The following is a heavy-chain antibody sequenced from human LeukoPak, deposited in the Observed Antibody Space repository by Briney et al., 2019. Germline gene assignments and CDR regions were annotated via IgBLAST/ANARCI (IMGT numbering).Heavy chain of an antibody. D-gene: IGHD6-13*01. CDR2: ISAYNGNT. CDR1: GYTFTSYG. V-gene: IGHV1-18*01. Sequence: ASVKVSCKASGYTFTSYGIIWVRQAPGQGLEWMGWISAYNGNTNYAQKLQGRVTMTTDTSTSTAYMELRSLRSDDTAVYYCARLGLSSSWYGAHDYWGQGTLVTVSS. CDR3: ARLGLSSSWYGAHDY. J-gene: IGHJ4*02.